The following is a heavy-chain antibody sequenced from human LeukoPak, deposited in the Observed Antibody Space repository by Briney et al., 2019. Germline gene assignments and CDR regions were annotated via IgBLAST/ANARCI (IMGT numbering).Heavy chain of an antibody. V-gene: IGHV3-7*01. D-gene: IGHD6-19*01. Sequence: AGGSLRLSCAVSGHTFRDYWMSWVRQAPGKGLEWVVNIKDDGSETYYVDSVKGRFTISRDNTKNSLYLQMDSLRAEDSAIYYCASELKRLWLDYLDNWGQGTLVTVSS. CDR3: ASELKRLWLDYLDN. J-gene: IGHJ1*01. CDR2: IKDDGSET. CDR1: GHTFRDYW.